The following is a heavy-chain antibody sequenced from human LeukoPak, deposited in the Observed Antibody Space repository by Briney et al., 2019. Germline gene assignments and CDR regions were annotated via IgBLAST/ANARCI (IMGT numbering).Heavy chain of an antibody. CDR3: ARDSRQWPDY. V-gene: IGHV3-33*01. D-gene: IGHD6-19*01. CDR1: EFTFSSYG. J-gene: IGHJ4*02. Sequence: PGRSLRLSCAASEFTFSSYGMHWVHQAPGKGLEWVAVIWYDGSNKYYADSVKGRFTISRDNSKNTLYLQMNSLRAEDTAVYYCARDSRQWPDYWGQGTLVTVSS. CDR2: IWYDGSNK.